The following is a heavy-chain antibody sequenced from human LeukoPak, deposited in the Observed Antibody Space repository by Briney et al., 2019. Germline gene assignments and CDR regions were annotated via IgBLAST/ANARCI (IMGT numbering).Heavy chain of an antibody. Sequence: SETLPLTCTVSGGSISSYYWSWIRQPPGKGLEWIGYIHYSGSTHYNPSLKSRVTISVDTSKNQVSLKLRSVTAADTAVYYCATMLVYYYDSSGYYSDAFDIWGQGTMVTVSS. CDR1: GGSISSYY. D-gene: IGHD3-22*01. CDR3: ATMLVYYYDSSGYYSDAFDI. V-gene: IGHV4-59*01. CDR2: IHYSGST. J-gene: IGHJ3*02.